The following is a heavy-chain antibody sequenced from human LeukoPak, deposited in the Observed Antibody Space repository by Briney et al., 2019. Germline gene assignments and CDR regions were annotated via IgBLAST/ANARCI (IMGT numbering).Heavy chain of an antibody. CDR1: GFTFSSYA. J-gene: IGHJ6*03. V-gene: IGHV3-23*01. Sequence: GGSLRLSCAASGFTFSSYAMSWVRQAPGKGLEWVSAISGSGGSTYHADSVKGRFTISRDNSKNTLYLQMNSLRAEDTAVYYCAASTTAYYDILTGYYNLHYYYMDVWGKGTTVTVSS. CDR2: ISGSGGST. D-gene: IGHD3-9*01. CDR3: AASTTAYYDILTGYYNLHYYYMDV.